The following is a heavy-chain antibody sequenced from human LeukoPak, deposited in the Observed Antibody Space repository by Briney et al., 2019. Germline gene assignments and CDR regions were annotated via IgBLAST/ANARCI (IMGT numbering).Heavy chain of an antibody. J-gene: IGHJ4*02. V-gene: IGHV3-30*18. CDR3: AKDRSGDYYGFIDF. CDR1: AFTFSNYG. Sequence: GRSLRLSCAASAFTFSNYGMHWVRQAPGKGLECVAVISYDGSNLYYADSVKSRVTISRDNSKNTLYLQMNSLRAEDTAVYYCAKDRSGDYYGFIDFWGQGTLVTVSS. CDR2: ISYDGSNL. D-gene: IGHD3-22*01.